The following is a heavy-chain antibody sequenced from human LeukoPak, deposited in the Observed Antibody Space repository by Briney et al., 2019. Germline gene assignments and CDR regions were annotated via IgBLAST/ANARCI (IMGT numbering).Heavy chain of an antibody. D-gene: IGHD6-13*01. V-gene: IGHV3-7*01. CDR2: INQNGAEK. J-gene: IGHJ4*01. CDR3: ARDGTAAGLYFDL. CDR1: GFTFSSYA. Sequence: GGSLRLSCAASGFTFSSYAMSWVRQAPGKGLEWVASINQNGAEKSYVDSVKGRFTISRDNPKNSLYLQMSSLRAEDTAVYYCARDGTAAGLYFDLWGQGTLVTVSS.